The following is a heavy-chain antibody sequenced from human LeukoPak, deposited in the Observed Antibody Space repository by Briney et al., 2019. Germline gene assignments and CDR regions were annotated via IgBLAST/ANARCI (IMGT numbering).Heavy chain of an antibody. Sequence: PGGSLRLSCAASGFTFSDYAMHWVRQAPGKGLEWVAVISYDGSNKFYADSVKGRFTISRDNSKNTPYMQTNSLRAADTAVYYCARGNSGSHFDYWGQGTLVTVSS. CDR1: GFTFSDYA. CDR2: ISYDGSNK. CDR3: ARGNSGSHFDY. J-gene: IGHJ4*02. D-gene: IGHD1-26*01. V-gene: IGHV3-30-3*01.